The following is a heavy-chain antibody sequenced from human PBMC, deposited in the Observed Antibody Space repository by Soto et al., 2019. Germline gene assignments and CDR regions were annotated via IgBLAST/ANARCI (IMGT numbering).Heavy chain of an antibody. CDR3: ARDSERYCSSTSCYPHY. Sequence: ASVKVSCKASGYTLTSYGISWVRQAPGQGLEWMGWISAYNGNTNYAQKLQGRVTMTTDTSTSTAYMELRSLRSDDTAVYYCARDSERYCSSTSCYPHYWGQGTLVTVSS. V-gene: IGHV1-18*01. CDR2: ISAYNGNT. J-gene: IGHJ4*02. CDR1: GYTLTSYG. D-gene: IGHD2-2*01.